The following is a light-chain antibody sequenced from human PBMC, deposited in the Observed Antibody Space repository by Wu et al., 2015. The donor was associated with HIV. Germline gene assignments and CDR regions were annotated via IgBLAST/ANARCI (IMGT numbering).Light chain of an antibody. Sequence: EIVMTQSPDILSVSPGERATLSCRASQSLNSNLAWYQHKPGQAPRLVIYGASTRATGIPARFSGSGSGTEFTLTISRLESEDFAVYFCQQYVASGYSFGQGTKLEIK. CDR2: GAS. CDR1: QSLNSN. J-gene: IGKJ2*03. CDR3: QQYVASGYS. V-gene: IGKV3-15*01.